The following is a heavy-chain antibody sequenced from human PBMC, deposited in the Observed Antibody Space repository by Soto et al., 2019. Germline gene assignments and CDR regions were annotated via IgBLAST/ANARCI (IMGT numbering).Heavy chain of an antibody. CDR2: INPNSGGT. CDR1: GYTFTGYS. V-gene: IGHV1-2*02. J-gene: IGHJ4*02. Sequence: ASVKVSCKASGYTFTGYSMHWVRQAPGQGLEWMGWINPNSGGTDYAQKFQGRVTMTRNTSISTAYMELSSLRSEDTAVYYCARGRVVFRYCSSTSCYPFDYWGQGTLVTVSS. CDR3: ARGRVVFRYCSSTSCYPFDY. D-gene: IGHD2-2*01.